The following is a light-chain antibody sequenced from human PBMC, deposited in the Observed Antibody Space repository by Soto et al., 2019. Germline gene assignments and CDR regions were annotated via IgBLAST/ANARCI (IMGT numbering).Light chain of an antibody. V-gene: IGLV2-23*03. CDR2: EGD. CDR1: SSVVGTDNL. J-gene: IGLJ2*01. CDR3: CSYVGRSTFVL. Sequence: QSALAQPASVSGSPGQSITISCTGTSSVVGTDNLVSWYQQLPGKAPKLVIYEGDKRPSGISRRFSASKSGNTASLTIFGLQAEDEADYYCCSYVGRSTFVLFGEGTQLTVL.